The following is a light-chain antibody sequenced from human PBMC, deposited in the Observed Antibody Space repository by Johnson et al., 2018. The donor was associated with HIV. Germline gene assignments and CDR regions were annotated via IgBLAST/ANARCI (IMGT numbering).Light chain of an antibody. CDR1: SSSIGSNY. V-gene: IGLV1-51*02. CDR3: GTWDSSLLAV. Sequence: QPVLTQPPSVSAAPGQKVSISCSGTSSSIGSNYVSWYQQLPGAAPKLLIYEDYKRPSGIPDRFSGSKSGTSATLGITGLQTGDEADYYCGTWDSSLLAVFGTGTKVTVL. CDR2: EDY. J-gene: IGLJ1*01.